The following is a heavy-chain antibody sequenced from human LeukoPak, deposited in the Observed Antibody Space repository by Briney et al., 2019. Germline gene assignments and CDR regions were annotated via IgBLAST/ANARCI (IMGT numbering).Heavy chain of an antibody. CDR2: IRGDGAET. CDR3: AKARGIYDNTGPDY. CDR1: GFAFGTCA. Sequence: GGSLRLSCVDSGFAFGTCAMSWVRQAPGQGLERVSAIRGDGAETYYADSVKGRFIISRDISRNTLYLQVNSLRGEDTAVYYCAKARGIYDNTGPDYWGQGTLVTVSS. D-gene: IGHD3-22*01. J-gene: IGHJ4*02. V-gene: IGHV3-23*01.